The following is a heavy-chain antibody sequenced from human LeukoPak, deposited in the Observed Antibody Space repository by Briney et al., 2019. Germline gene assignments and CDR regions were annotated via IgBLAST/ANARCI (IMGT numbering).Heavy chain of an antibody. CDR3: ARQVYGSGSSPFDY. D-gene: IGHD3-10*01. Sequence: SETLSLTCTVSGGSISSYYWSWIRQPPGKGLEWIGYIYYSGSTNYNPSLKSRVTISVDTSKNQFSLKLSSVTAADTAVYYCARQVYGSGSSPFDYWGQGTLVTVSS. J-gene: IGHJ4*02. CDR2: IYYSGST. V-gene: IGHV4-59*08. CDR1: GGSISSYY.